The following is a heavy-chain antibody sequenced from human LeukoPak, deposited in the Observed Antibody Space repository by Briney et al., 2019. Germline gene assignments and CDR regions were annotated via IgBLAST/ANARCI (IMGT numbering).Heavy chain of an antibody. D-gene: IGHD3-22*01. Sequence: KPSETLSLTCTVSGGSISSYYWSRIRQPAGKGLEWIGCIYTSGSTNYNPSLKSRVTMSVDTSKNQFSLKLSSVTAADTAVYYCARGFDYYDSSGYYYVGAFDIWGQGTMVTVSS. J-gene: IGHJ3*02. CDR1: GGSISSYY. CDR3: ARGFDYYDSSGYYYVGAFDI. V-gene: IGHV4-4*07. CDR2: IYTSGST.